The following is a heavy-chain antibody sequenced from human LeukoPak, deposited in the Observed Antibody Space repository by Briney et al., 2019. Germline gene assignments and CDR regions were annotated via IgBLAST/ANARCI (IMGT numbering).Heavy chain of an antibody. D-gene: IGHD2-8*02. CDR1: GGSISSGGYS. V-gene: IGHV4-30-4*07. J-gene: IGHJ5*02. CDR3: ARDGGVAPHNWFDP. Sequence: SETLSLTCTVSGGSISSGGYSWSWIRQPPGKGLEWIGYIYYSVNTYYSPSLKSRVTISVDTSKNQFSLKLSSVTAADTAVYYCARDGGVAPHNWFDPWGQGTLVTVSS. CDR2: IYYSVNT.